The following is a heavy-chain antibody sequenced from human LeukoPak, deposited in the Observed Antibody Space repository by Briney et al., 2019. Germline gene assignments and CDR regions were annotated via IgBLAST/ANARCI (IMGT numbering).Heavy chain of an antibody. D-gene: IGHD1-1*01. CDR2: IQNSGST. CDR3: ARDWELGH. CDR1: GGSISSYY. V-gene: IGHV4-59*01. Sequence: PSETLSLTCTVSGGSISSYYWNWIRQPPGKGLEWIGNIQNSGSTNYNPSLKRRVTISLDTSKNQFSLKLNSVTAADTAVYYCARDWELGHWGQGTLVTVSS. J-gene: IGHJ5*02.